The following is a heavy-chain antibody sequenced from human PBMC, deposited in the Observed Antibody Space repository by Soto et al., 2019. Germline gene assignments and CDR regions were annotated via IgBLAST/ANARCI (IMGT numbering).Heavy chain of an antibody. CDR3: AKGALDYDILTGSGY. CDR1: GFTFSTYG. J-gene: IGHJ4*02. Sequence: GGSLRLSCAASGFTFSTYGMSWARQAPGKGLEWVANIKQDGSEKYYADSVKGRFTISRDNSKNTLYLQMNSLRAEDTAVYYCAKGALDYDILTGSGYWGQGTLVTVSS. D-gene: IGHD3-9*01. CDR2: IKQDGSEK. V-gene: IGHV3-7*05.